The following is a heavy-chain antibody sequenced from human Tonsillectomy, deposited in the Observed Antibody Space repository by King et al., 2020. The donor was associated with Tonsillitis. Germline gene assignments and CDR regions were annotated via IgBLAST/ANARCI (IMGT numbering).Heavy chain of an antibody. CDR1: GGSISSSSYY. Sequence: QLQESGPGLVKPSETLSLTCTVSGGSISSSSYYWGWIRQPPGKGLEWIGSIYYSGSTYYNPSLKSRVTISVDTSKNQFSLKLSSVTAADTAVYYCAGRDPGIAVAGTEWFDPWGQGTLVTVSS. V-gene: IGHV4-39*07. CDR2: IYYSGST. J-gene: IGHJ5*02. CDR3: AGRDPGIAVAGTEWFDP. D-gene: IGHD6-19*01.